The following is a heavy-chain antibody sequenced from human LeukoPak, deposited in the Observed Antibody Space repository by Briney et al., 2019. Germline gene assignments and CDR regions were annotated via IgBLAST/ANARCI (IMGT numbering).Heavy chain of an antibody. D-gene: IGHD6-19*01. CDR3: ARGSYSSGWYSDY. Sequence: GGSLRLSCAASGFTFSSYGMHWVRQAPGKGLEWVAVIWYDGSNKYYADSVKGRFTISRDNSKNTLYLQMNSLRAEDTAVYYCARGSYSSGWYSDYWGQGTLVTVSS. V-gene: IGHV3-33*01. CDR1: GFTFSSYG. CDR2: IWYDGSNK. J-gene: IGHJ4*02.